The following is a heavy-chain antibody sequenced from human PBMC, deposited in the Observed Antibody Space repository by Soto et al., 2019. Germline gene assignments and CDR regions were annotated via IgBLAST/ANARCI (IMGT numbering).Heavy chain of an antibody. V-gene: IGHV3-21*06. Sequence: GGSLRLSCAASGFTFTRYSMNWVRQAPGKGLEWVSSISSTTNYIYFGDSMKGRFTISRDNAKNSLYLEMNSLRAEDTAVYYCARESEDLTSNFDYWGQGTLVTVSS. CDR1: GFTFTRYS. J-gene: IGHJ4*02. CDR3: ARESEDLTSNFDY. CDR2: ISSTTNYI.